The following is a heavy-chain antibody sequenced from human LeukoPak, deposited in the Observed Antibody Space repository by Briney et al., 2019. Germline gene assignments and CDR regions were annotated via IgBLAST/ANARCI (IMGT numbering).Heavy chain of an antibody. D-gene: IGHD3-10*01. CDR2: ISWNSGSI. Sequence: PGGSLRLSCAAPGFTFDDYAMHWVRQAPGKGLEWVSGISWNSGSIGYADSVKGRFTISRDNAKNSLYLQMNSLRAEDTALYYCAKSGQVREAFDYWGQGTLVTVSS. CDR3: AKSGQVREAFDY. CDR1: GFTFDDYA. J-gene: IGHJ4*02. V-gene: IGHV3-9*01.